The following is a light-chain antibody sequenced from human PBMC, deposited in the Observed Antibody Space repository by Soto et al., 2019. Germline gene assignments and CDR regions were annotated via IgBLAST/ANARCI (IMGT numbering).Light chain of an antibody. CDR2: GAS. CDR1: QTVRTNY. CDR3: QQYSDSPLT. J-gene: IGKJ4*01. Sequence: EIVLTQSPGTLSLSPGERATLSCRASQTVRTNYLAWFQHKPGQAPRLLIYGASSRATGIPDRFSGSGSGTGFALTINRLEPEDFAVYFCQQYSDSPLTFGGGTKVEI. V-gene: IGKV3-20*01.